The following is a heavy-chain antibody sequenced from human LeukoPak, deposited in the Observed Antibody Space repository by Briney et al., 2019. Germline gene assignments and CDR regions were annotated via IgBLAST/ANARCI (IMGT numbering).Heavy chain of an antibody. CDR2: ISGSGGST. V-gene: IGHV3-23*01. J-gene: IGHJ4*02. CDR3: ASRYGSGSYYKS. D-gene: IGHD3-10*01. CDR1: GFTFSSYA. Sequence: GGSLRLSCAASGFTFSSYAMSWVRQAPGKGLEWDSAISGSGGSTYYADSVKGRFTISRDNSKNTLYLQMNSLRAEDTAVYYCASRYGSGSYYKSWGQGTLVTVSS.